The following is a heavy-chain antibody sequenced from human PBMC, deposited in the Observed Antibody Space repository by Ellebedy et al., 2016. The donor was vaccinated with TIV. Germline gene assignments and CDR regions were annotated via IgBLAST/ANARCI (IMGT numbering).Heavy chain of an antibody. Sequence: GGSLRLXXAASGFTFSTYGMHWVRQAPGKGLEWVAIIWYDGSKEYYADSVKGRFTISRDNSKNTLYLQLTSLRAEDTAVYYCARDYISGIYRNWFDPWGQGMLVTVSS. J-gene: IGHJ5*02. CDR1: GFTFSTYG. CDR2: IWYDGSKE. CDR3: ARDYISGIYRNWFDP. V-gene: IGHV3-33*01. D-gene: IGHD3-16*01.